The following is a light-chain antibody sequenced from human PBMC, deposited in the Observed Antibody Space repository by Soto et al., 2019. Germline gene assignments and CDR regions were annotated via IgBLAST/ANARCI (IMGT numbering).Light chain of an antibody. CDR3: QQHQTYST. Sequence: DTQVTHPPSTLSPPGEDGSTITARASQSISVWLAWYQQKPGKAPNLLIYQASRLESGVPSRFSGSGSGTEFTLTISSLQPDDFATYYCQQHQTYSTFGQGTKVDIK. J-gene: IGKJ1*01. CDR1: QSISVW. V-gene: IGKV1-5*03. CDR2: QAS.